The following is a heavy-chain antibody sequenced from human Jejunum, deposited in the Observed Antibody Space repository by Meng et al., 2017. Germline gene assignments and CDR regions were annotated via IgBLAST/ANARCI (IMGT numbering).Heavy chain of an antibody. Sequence: LVESGGGLVQPGGSLRLSCAAAGFTFSSYAMSWVRQAPGKGLEWVSLISSGGGGTYYADSVKGRFTISRDNPKNTLSLQMNSLRAEDTAVYYCAKVKYSDSWNYFDYWGQGTLVTVSS. J-gene: IGHJ4*02. CDR2: ISSGGGGT. V-gene: IGHV3-23*04. CDR3: AKVKYSDSWNYFDY. CDR1: GFTFSSYA. D-gene: IGHD6-13*01.